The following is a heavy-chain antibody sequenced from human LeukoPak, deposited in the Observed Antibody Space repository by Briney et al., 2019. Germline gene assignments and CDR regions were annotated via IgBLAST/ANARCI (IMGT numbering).Heavy chain of an antibody. CDR1: GYTFTSYG. Sequence: ASVKVSCKASGYTFTSYGFSWVRPAPGQGLEWMGWISGYNGNTHYAQKFQGRVTMTTDTSTSTAYMELRSLRSDDTAVYYCASWVGTSYNDYWGQGTLVTVSS. D-gene: IGHD5-12*01. CDR3: ASWVGTSYNDY. CDR2: ISGYNGNT. V-gene: IGHV1-18*01. J-gene: IGHJ4*02.